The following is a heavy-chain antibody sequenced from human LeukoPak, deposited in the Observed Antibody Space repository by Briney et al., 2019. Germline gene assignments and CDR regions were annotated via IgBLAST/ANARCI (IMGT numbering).Heavy chain of an antibody. CDR3: ARQSRQFGELLN. V-gene: IGHV3-48*03. CDR1: GFTFDTYE. CDR2: IGSGGSSK. J-gene: IGHJ4*02. Sequence: PGGSLRLSCVASGFTFDTYEMNWVRQAPGKGLEWVSYIGSGGSSKYYADSVKGRFTISRDNAKNSLYLQMNSLRAEDTAIYYCARQSRQFGELLNWGRGTLVTVSS. D-gene: IGHD3-10*01.